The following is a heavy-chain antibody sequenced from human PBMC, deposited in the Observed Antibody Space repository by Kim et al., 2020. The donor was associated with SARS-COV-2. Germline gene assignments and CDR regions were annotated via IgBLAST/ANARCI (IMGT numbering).Heavy chain of an antibody. J-gene: IGHJ6*02. Sequence: RFTISRDNAKNSLYLQMNSLRAEDTAVYYCARVLRDSAVTSYYYYGMDVWGQGTTVTVSS. D-gene: IGHD4-17*01. V-gene: IGHV3-11*06. CDR3: ARVLRDSAVTSYYYYGMDV.